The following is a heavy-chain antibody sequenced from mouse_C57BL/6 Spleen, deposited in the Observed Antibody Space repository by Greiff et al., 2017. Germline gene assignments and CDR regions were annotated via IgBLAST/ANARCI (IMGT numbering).Heavy chain of an antibody. J-gene: IGHJ4*01. V-gene: IGHV5-4*01. D-gene: IGHD3-2*02. Sequence: VMLVASGCCFFTPLGSLQLSCAASGFTFRSYAMSWVRQTPEKRLEWVATISDGGSYTYYPDNVKGRFTISRDNAKNNLYLQMSHLKSEDTAMYYCARDRATAQVYYAMDYWGQGTSVTVSS. CDR1: GFTFRSYA. CDR3: ARDRATAQVYYAMDY. CDR2: ISDGGSYT.